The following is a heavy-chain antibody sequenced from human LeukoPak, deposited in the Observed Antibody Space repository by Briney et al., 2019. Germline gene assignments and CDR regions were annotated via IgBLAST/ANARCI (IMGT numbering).Heavy chain of an antibody. CDR3: ANFYGDKDSDFAY. D-gene: IGHD4-23*01. CDR2: IHPGNSNI. J-gene: IGHJ4*02. Sequence: GESLKISCKASGYSFNNYCIGWVRQMPGKGLEWMGIIHPGNSNIRYSPSFEGQVTISADKSISTAYLQWSSLKASDSAMCYCANFYGDKDSDFAYWGQGTLVTVSS. V-gene: IGHV5-51*01. CDR1: GYSFNNYC.